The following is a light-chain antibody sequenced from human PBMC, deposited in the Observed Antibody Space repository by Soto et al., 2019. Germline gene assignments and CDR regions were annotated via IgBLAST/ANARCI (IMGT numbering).Light chain of an antibody. CDR3: QQYGTSPFT. Sequence: EIVWTQSPGTLSLSPGERATLSCRASQSVSSSYLAWYQQKPGQAPRLLIYGASSRATGIPDRFSGSGSGTDFTLTISRLEPEDFAAYACQQYGTSPFTFGPGTKVDIK. V-gene: IGKV3-20*01. CDR2: GAS. CDR1: QSVSSSY. J-gene: IGKJ3*01.